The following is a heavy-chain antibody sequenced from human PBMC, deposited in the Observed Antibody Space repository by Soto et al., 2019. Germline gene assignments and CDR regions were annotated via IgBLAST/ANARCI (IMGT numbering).Heavy chain of an antibody. CDR2: IDSGGST. J-gene: IGHJ4*02. CDR1: GTSLSMSY. D-gene: IGHD3-3*01. Sequence: ETLSLTCGVSGTSLSMSYWTWIRQSPGKGLEWIGEIDSGGSTNYSPSRKSWITISLDTCKSQFSLRLSSMYSADTAMYYCVSIRRNVGVRRGRHARGFDSWGQGNRVTVS. CDR3: VSIRRNVGVRRGRHARGFDS. V-gene: IGHV4-34*01.